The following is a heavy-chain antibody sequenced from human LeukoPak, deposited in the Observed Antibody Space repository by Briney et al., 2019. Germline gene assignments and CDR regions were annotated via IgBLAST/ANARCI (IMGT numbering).Heavy chain of an antibody. CDR3: ARDSAATGRYFDL. D-gene: IGHD6-25*01. V-gene: IGHV4-4*07. J-gene: IGHJ2*01. CDR1: GDSIGTYY. Sequence: SETLSLTCTVSGDSIGTYYWSWIRQPAGKGLEWIGRIYSSGSTNYNPSLGSRVTMSVDTSKNQFSLKVTSVTAADTAVYYCARDSAATGRYFDLWGRGTLVTVSS. CDR2: IYSSGST.